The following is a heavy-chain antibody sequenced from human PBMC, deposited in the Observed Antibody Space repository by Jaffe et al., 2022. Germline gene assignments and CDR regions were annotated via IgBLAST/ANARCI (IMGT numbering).Heavy chain of an antibody. D-gene: IGHD6-13*01. CDR3: APVAAAGTVDY. J-gene: IGHJ4*02. V-gene: IGHV3-30*02. Sequence: QVQLVESGGGVVQPGGSLRLSCAASGFTFSSYGMHWVRQAPGKGLEWVAFIRYDGSNKYYADSVKGRFTISRDNSKNTLYLQMNSLRAEDTAVYYCAPVAAAGTVDYWGQGTLVTVSS. CDR1: GFTFSSYG. CDR2: IRYDGSNK.